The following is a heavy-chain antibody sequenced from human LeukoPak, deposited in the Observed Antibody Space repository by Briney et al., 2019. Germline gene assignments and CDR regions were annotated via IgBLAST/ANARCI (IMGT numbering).Heavy chain of an antibody. D-gene: IGHD3-10*01. Sequence: GESLKISCKASGYTFTSYDINWVRQATGQGLEWMGWMNPNSGNTGYAQKFQGRVTMTRNTSISTAYMELSSLRSEDTAVYYCARYYYGSGSHYYYYYMDVWGKGTTVTISS. V-gene: IGHV1-8*01. J-gene: IGHJ6*03. CDR3: ARYYYGSGSHYYYYYMDV. CDR1: GYTFTSYD. CDR2: MNPNSGNT.